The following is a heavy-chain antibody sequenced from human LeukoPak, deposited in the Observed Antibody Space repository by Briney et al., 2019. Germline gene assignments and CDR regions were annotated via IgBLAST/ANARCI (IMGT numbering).Heavy chain of an antibody. D-gene: IGHD3-10*01. CDR3: ATGTLTMVRGVRYYYYYMDV. CDR1: GGSISSGDYY. Sequence: SETLSLTCTVSGGSISSGDYYWSWIRQPPGKGLEWIGYIYYSGSTYYNPSLKSRVTISVDTSKNQFSLKLSSVTAADTAVYYCATGTLTMVRGVRYYYYYMDVWGEGTTVTVSS. V-gene: IGHV4-30-4*08. CDR2: IYYSGST. J-gene: IGHJ6*03.